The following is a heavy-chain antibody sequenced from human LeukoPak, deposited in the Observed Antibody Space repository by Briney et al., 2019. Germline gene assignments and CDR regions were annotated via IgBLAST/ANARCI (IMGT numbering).Heavy chain of an antibody. CDR1: GFTFSSYS. CDR3: ARSHVYYGDYGA. V-gene: IGHV3-21*01. D-gene: IGHD4-17*01. Sequence: GGSLRLSCAASGFTFSSYSMNWVRQAPGKGLEWVSSISSSSSYIYYADSVKGRFTISRDNAKNSLYLQMNSLRAEDTAVYYCARSHVYYGDYGAWGQGTLVTVSS. CDR2: ISSSSSYI. J-gene: IGHJ5*02.